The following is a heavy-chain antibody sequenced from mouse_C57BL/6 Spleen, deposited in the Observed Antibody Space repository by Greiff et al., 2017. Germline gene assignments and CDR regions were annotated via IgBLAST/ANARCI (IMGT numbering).Heavy chain of an antibody. D-gene: IGHD1-1*01. CDR1: GYAFSSYW. CDR2: IYPGDGDT. J-gene: IGHJ1*03. Sequence: VKLQQSGAELVKPGASVKISCKASGYAFSSYWMNWVKQRPGKGLEWIGQIYPGDGDTNYNGKFKGKATLTADKSSSTAYMQLSSLTSEDSAVYFCASLTTVVANWYFDVWGTGTTVTVSS. CDR3: ASLTTVVANWYFDV. V-gene: IGHV1-80*01.